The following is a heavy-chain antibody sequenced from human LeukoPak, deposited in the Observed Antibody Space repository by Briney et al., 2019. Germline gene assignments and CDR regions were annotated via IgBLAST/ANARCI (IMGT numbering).Heavy chain of an antibody. CDR3: AKDPSSSWYGRGTLDY. CDR1: GFIFSSYG. V-gene: IGHV3-30*18. J-gene: IGHJ4*02. D-gene: IGHD6-13*01. Sequence: GGSLRLSCAASGFIFSSYGMHWVRQAPGKGLEWVAIISYDGGYKYYAYSVRGRFTISRDNSKNALWLQMSSLRAEDTAVYYCAKDPSSSWYGRGTLDYWGQGTLVTVSS. CDR2: ISYDGGYK.